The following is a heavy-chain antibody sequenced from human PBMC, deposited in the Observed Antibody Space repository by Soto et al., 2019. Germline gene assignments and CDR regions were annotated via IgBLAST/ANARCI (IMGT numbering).Heavy chain of an antibody. V-gene: IGHV3-30*18. D-gene: IGHD3-22*01. CDR2: ISYDGSNK. CDR3: AKGPGHYYDSSGPGP. J-gene: IGHJ5*02. Sequence: SLRLSCAASGFTFSSYGMHWVRQAPGKGLEWVAVISYDGSNKYYADSVKGRFTISRDNSKNTLYLQMNSLRAEDTAVYYCAKGPGHYYDSSGPGPWGQGTLVTVSS. CDR1: GFTFSSYG.